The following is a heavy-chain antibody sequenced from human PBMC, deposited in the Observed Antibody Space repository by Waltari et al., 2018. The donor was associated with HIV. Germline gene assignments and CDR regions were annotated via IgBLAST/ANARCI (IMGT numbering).Heavy chain of an antibody. D-gene: IGHD3-22*01. Sequence: QVQLVQSGTNVKQPGDTVMFPCKSYGHTSTGYTNPCMRQATAKGLEWMGRINPNSSGTNYAQKFQGRVTMTRDTSISTAYMELSRLRSDDTAVYYCARGSDYYDSSGPSDYFDYWGQGTLVTVSS. V-gene: IGHV1-2*06. J-gene: IGHJ4*02. CDR1: GHTSTGYT. CDR3: ARGSDYYDSSGPSDYFDY. CDR2: INPNSSGT.